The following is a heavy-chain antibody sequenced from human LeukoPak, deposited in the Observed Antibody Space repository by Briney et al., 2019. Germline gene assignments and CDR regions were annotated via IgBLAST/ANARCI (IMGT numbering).Heavy chain of an antibody. CDR2: ISSSGSTI. J-gene: IGHJ6*03. CDR1: GFTFSDYY. CDR3: ARGLLGYYYYYMDV. D-gene: IGHD3-16*01. Sequence: PGGSLRLSCAASGFTFSDYYMSWIRQAPGKGLEWVSYISSSGSTIYNADSVKGRFTISRDNAKNSLFLQMNSLRAEDTAVYYCARGLLGYYYYYMDVWGKGTTVTVSS. V-gene: IGHV3-11*04.